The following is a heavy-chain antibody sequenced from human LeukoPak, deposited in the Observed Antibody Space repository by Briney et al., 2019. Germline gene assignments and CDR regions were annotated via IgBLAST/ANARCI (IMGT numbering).Heavy chain of an antibody. J-gene: IGHJ5*02. CDR3: TTDREDSGSWFDP. V-gene: IGHV3-15*01. Sequence: PGGSLRLSCAASGFTFDDYGMSWVRQAPGKGLEWVGRIKSKTDGGTTDYAAPVKGRFTISRDDSKNTLYLQMNSLKTEDTAVYYCTTDREDSGSWFDPWGQGTLVTVSS. CDR2: IKSKTDGGTT. D-gene: IGHD6-13*01. CDR1: GFTFDDYG.